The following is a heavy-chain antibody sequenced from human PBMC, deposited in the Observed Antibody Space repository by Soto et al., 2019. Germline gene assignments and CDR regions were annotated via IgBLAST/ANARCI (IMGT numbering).Heavy chain of an antibody. D-gene: IGHD2-21*02. CDR3: VRDTAEDCRSDTSYVPRQH. V-gene: IGHV3-30*04. CDR1: GFTFSTFA. J-gene: IGHJ1*01. Sequence: QVHLVESGGGVVQPGRSLTLSCAASGFTFSTFAIHWVRQAPGKGLEWVAAISANGYNKFYGHSVKGRLIISRYNSWNPVDLQMHSVRVEDTALYYCVRDTAEDCRSDTSYVPRQHWCQGTLVTVSS. CDR2: ISANGYNK.